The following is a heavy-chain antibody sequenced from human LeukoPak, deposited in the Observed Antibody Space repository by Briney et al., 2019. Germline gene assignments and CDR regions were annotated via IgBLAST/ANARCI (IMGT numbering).Heavy chain of an antibody. CDR1: GFSFSDYN. D-gene: IGHD3-3*01. J-gene: IGHJ4*02. CDR3: ARVVSGVTGGDY. V-gene: IGHV3-48*01. CDR2: ITHSGSPI. Sequence: GGPLRLSCAASGFSFSDYNMIWVRQAPGKGLECIAYITHSGSPIHHAAPVKGRFAIFHDNAKNLLYLEMNSLRFEDTALYYCARVVSGVTGGDYWGQGTLVSVSS.